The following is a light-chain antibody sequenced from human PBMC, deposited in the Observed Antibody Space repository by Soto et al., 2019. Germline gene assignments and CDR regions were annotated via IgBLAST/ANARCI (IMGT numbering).Light chain of an antibody. J-gene: IGLJ2*01. Sequence: QSVLTQPASVSGSPGQSITISCTGTISDVGGYNYVSWYQQYPGKAPKLMIYEVSNRPSGVSNRFSGSKSGNTASLTISGLQADDEADYYCSSYTSSSTHVFGGGTKVTVL. CDR1: ISDVGGYNY. CDR2: EVS. CDR3: SSYTSSSTHV. V-gene: IGLV2-14*01.